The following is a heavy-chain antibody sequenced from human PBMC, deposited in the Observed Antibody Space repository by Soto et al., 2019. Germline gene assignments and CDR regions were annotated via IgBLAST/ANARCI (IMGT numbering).Heavy chain of an antibody. V-gene: IGHV4-34*01. CDR2: INHSGST. Sequence: SETLSLTCAVYGGSFSGYYWSWIRQPPGKGLEWIGEINHSGSTNYNPSLKSRVTISVDTSKNQFSLKLSSVTAAGTAVYYCATIDYGSGSRYYYFDYWGQGNLVTVSS. D-gene: IGHD3-10*01. J-gene: IGHJ4*02. CDR3: ATIDYGSGSRYYYFDY. CDR1: GGSFSGYY.